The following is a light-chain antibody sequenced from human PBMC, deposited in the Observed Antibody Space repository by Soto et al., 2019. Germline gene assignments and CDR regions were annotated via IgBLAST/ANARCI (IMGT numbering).Light chain of an antibody. J-gene: IGKJ1*01. CDR1: QRVNTN. CDR2: AES. Sequence: VMTQSPATLYLSPGDSATLSCRASQRVNTNVAWYQQKTGQAPRILIYAESTRATGVPDGLSGSGSGTELNRTISRLKYEDFAVYEGQQYNNWTLTCGQGTKVDIK. V-gene: IGKV3-15*01. CDR3: QQYNNWTLT.